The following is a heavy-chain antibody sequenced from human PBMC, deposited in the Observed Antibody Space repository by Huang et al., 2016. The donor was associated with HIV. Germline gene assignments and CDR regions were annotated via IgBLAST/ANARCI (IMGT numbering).Heavy chain of an antibody. Sequence: QVQLQESGPGLVKPSETLSLSCTVSGGSIRSHHWCWLRQPPGKGLEWIATISDTERTNYNPSLKSRVSMSLDTSKNNFSLKLTSVTAADTAVYYCARSPQIYQTSGLAHYYFDFWGRGTLVTVSS. CDR2: ISDTERT. J-gene: IGHJ2*01. D-gene: IGHD6-19*01. V-gene: IGHV4-59*11. CDR3: ARSPQIYQTSGLAHYYFDF. CDR1: GGSIRSHH.